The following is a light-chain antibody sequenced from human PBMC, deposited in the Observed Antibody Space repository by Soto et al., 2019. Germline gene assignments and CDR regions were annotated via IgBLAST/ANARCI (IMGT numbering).Light chain of an antibody. CDR2: LGS. J-gene: IGKJ3*01. CDR1: QSLLHSNGFNY. CDR3: MQALQTPVT. Sequence: DIVMTQSPLSLPVTPGEPASISCKSSQSLLHSNGFNYFDWYLQKPGQSPQLLIYLGSHRASGVPDRFSGSGSGTYFTLKISRVEAEDVGVYYCMQALQTPVTFGPGPKVDIK. V-gene: IGKV2-28*01.